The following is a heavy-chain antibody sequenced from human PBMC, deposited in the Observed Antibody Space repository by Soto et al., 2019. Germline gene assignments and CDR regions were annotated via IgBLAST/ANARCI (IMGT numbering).Heavy chain of an antibody. V-gene: IGHV3-21*06. CDR1: GFTLRTYT. Sequence: GGSLRLSCAASGFTLRTYTMNWVRQAPGKGLEWVSSISISSSDRYYADSVRGRFTISRDDAKNALYLQMNSLRADDTAVYFCVRGMNPLFGGQGTLVTVSS. J-gene: IGHJ4*01. CDR3: VRGMNPLF. CDR2: ISISSSDR.